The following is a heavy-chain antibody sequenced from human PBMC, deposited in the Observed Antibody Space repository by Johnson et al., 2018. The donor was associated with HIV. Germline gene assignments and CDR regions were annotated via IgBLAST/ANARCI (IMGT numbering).Heavy chain of an antibody. V-gene: IGHV3-30*02. D-gene: IGHD3-22*01. CDR1: GFTFSSYG. Sequence: QVQLVESGGGMVQPGGSLRLSCAASGFTFSSYGMHWVRQAPGKGLEWVAFIRYDGSNKYYADSVKGRFTIYRDNSKNTLYLQMNSLRAEDTAVYYCGGSYYYDSSGYYARNAFDIWGQGTMVTVSS. J-gene: IGHJ3*02. CDR3: GGSYYYDSSGYYARNAFDI. CDR2: IRYDGSNK.